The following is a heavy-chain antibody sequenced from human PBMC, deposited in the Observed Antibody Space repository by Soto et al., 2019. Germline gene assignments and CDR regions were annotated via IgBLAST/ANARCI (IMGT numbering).Heavy chain of an antibody. CDR1: GFTFSMFS. Sequence: GGSLRLSCAASGFTFSMFSMNWVRQAPGKGLEWIAYIRSSDGRIYYADSVKGRFTVSRDDANESLYLQMNSLRAEDTAMYFCARDWMYAFDYWGQGTPVTVSS. CDR2: IRSSDGRI. D-gene: IGHD1-1*01. V-gene: IGHV3-48*04. J-gene: IGHJ4*02. CDR3: ARDWMYAFDY.